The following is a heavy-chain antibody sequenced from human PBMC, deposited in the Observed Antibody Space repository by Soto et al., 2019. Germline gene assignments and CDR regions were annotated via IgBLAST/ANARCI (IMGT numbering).Heavy chain of an antibody. Sequence: QVQLVESGGGVVQPGRSLRLTCAASGFIFSGSGMHWVRQAPVKGLEWVALVSNDGIRKYYGDSVKGRFTISRDNAENTVNLQMNSLRAEDTAVYYCARWVGGSMYDNSGKYDSWGQGTLVTVSS. CDR1: GFIFSGSG. V-gene: IGHV3-30*03. CDR2: VSNDGIRK. J-gene: IGHJ5*01. CDR3: ARWVGGSMYDNSGKYDS. D-gene: IGHD3-22*01.